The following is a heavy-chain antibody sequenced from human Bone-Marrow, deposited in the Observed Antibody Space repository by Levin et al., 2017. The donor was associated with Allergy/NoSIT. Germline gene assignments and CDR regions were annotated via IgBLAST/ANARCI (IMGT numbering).Heavy chain of an antibody. CDR2: IYTSGST. CDR1: GGSISSYY. V-gene: IGHV4-4*07. Sequence: SQTLSLTCTVSGGSISSYYWSWIRQPAGKGLEWIGRIYTSGSTNYNPSLKSRVTMSVDTSKNQFSLKLSSVTAADTAVYYCARVRSGYSSGWYAINWFDPWGQGTLVTVSS. D-gene: IGHD6-19*01. J-gene: IGHJ5*02. CDR3: ARVRSGYSSGWYAINWFDP.